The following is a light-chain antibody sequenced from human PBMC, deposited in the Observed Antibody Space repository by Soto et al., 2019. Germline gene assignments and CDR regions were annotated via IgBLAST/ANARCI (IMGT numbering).Light chain of an antibody. J-gene: IGKJ2*01. CDR1: QNIFTY. CDR3: QHSYSSPT. Sequence: DIQMTQSPSSLSASVGDRVTITCRASQNIFTYLNWYQQRPGKAPNLLIYAASNLQSGVPSRFSGSGSGTDFTLTISSLQPEDFATYYCQHSYSSPTFGQGTKLEIK. CDR2: AAS. V-gene: IGKV1-39*01.